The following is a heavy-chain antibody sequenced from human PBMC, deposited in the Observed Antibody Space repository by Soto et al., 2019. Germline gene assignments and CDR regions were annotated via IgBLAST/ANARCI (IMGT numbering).Heavy chain of an antibody. CDR2: MNPNSGNT. J-gene: IGHJ6*02. V-gene: IGHV1-8*01. Sequence: ASVKVSCKASGYTFTSYDINWVRQATGQGLEWMGWMNPNSGNTGYAQKFQGRVTMTRNTSISTAYMELSSLRSEDTAVYYCAREGGYCSSTSCSSDYGMDVWGQGTTVTVSS. CDR1: GYTFTSYD. CDR3: AREGGYCSSTSCSSDYGMDV. D-gene: IGHD2-2*01.